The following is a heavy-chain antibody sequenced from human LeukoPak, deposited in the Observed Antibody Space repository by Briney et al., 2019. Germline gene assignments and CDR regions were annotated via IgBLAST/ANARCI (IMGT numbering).Heavy chain of an antibody. J-gene: IGHJ3*02. CDR3: GTYYYDSSGPRDAFDI. D-gene: IGHD3-22*01. CDR1: GFTFSSYA. Sequence: GGSLRLSCAASGFTFSSYAMSWVRQAPGKGLEWVSAISGSGGSTYYADSVKGRFTISRDNSKNTLYLQMNSLRAEDTAVYYCGTYYYDSSGPRDAFDIWGQGTMVTVSS. V-gene: IGHV3-23*01. CDR2: ISGSGGST.